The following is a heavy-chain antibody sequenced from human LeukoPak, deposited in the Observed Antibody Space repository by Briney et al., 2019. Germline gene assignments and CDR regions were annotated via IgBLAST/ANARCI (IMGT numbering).Heavy chain of an antibody. CDR3: ARVQTFYDTSGIDY. CDR1: GYTFTTYY. V-gene: IGHV1-46*01. Sequence: ASVKVSCKASGYTFTTYYMHWVRRAPGQGLEWMGIINPSGGSTSYAQRFQGRVTMTRDTSTSTVYMELSSLRSEDTAVYYCARVQTFYDTSGIDYWGQGTPVTVSS. CDR2: INPSGGST. J-gene: IGHJ4*02. D-gene: IGHD3-22*01.